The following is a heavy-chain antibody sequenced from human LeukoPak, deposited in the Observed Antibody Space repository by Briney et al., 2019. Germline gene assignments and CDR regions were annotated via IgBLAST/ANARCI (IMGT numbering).Heavy chain of an antibody. CDR3: AGVWLGNNAFDI. D-gene: IGHD3-16*01. CDR2: MFHSGST. CDR1: GESFIYNY. V-gene: IGHV4-34*12. J-gene: IGHJ3*02. Sequence: SETLSLTCAVYGESFIYNYWTWIRQPPGKGLEWIGSMFHSGSTNYNTSLKSRVTISLDTSKNQFSLKLNSVTAADTAVYYCAGVWLGNNAFDIWGRGTKVSVSS.